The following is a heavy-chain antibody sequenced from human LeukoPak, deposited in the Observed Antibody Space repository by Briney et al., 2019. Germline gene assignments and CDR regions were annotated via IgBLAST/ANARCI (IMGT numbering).Heavy chain of an antibody. V-gene: IGHV3-21*04. CDR2: ISSSSSYI. Sequence: PGGSLRLSCAASGFTFSSYSMNWVRQAPGKGLEWVSSISSSSSYIYYADSVKGRFTISRDNAKNSLYLQMNSLRAEDTALYYCAKSVSEAVTLLWFGELAGKGLGGAFDIWGQGTMVTVSS. CDR1: GFTFSSYS. J-gene: IGHJ3*02. CDR3: AKSVSEAVTLLWFGELAGKGLGGAFDI. D-gene: IGHD3-10*01.